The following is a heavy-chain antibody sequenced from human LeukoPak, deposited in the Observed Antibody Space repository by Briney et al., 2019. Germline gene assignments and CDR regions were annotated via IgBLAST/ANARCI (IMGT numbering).Heavy chain of an antibody. CDR2: IRYDGSNK. CDR1: GFTFSSYG. V-gene: IGHV3-30*02. J-gene: IGHJ5*02. D-gene: IGHD3-10*01. Sequence: PGGSLRLSCAASGFTFSSYGMHWVRQAPGKGLGWVAFIRYDGSNKYYADSVEGRFTISRDNSKNTLYLQMNSLRAEDTAVYYCAKAAVRGVITNWFDPWGQGTLVTVSS. CDR3: AKAAVRGVITNWFDP.